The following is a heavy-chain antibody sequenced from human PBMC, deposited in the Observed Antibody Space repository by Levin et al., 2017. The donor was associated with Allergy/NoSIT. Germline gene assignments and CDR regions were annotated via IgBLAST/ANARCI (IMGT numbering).Heavy chain of an antibody. CDR2: ISYDGSNK. D-gene: IGHD6-13*01. J-gene: IGHJ6*02. CDR1: GFTFSSYG. CDR3: AKIKGPYSSRYHYGMDV. Sequence: GGSLRLSCAASGFTFSSYGMHWVRQAPGKGLEWVAVISYDGSNKYYADSVKGRFTISRDNSKNTLYLQMNSLRAEDTAVYYCAKIKGPYSSRYHYGMDVWGQGTTVTVSS. V-gene: IGHV3-30*18.